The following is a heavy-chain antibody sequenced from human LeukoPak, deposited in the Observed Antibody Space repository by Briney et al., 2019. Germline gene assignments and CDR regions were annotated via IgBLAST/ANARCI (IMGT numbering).Heavy chain of an antibody. CDR3: ARDGLSYTNPNNWFDP. V-gene: IGHV1-18*01. CDR1: GYPFTSYY. Sequence: GASVKVSCKASGYPFTSYYINWVRQAPGKGLEWMGCISVYNGDTNYAQNFQGRVTTTTDTSTDTAYMELRSLRYDDTAVYYCARDGLSYTNPNNWFDPWGQGTLVTVSS. J-gene: IGHJ5*02. D-gene: IGHD2-2*02. CDR2: ISVYNGDT.